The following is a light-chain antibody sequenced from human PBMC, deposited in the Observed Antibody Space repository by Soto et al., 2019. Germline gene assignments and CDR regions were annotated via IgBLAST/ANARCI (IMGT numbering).Light chain of an antibody. J-gene: IGLJ3*02. V-gene: IGLV2-11*01. Sequence: QSALTQPASVSGSPGQSITIFCSGTSSDVGAYKFVSWYRHHPGKAPQVMIYDVTKRPSGVPARFSGSKSGNTASLTISGLQAEDEADYYCYSFTVTYTEVFGGGTKLTVL. CDR1: SSDVGAYKF. CDR2: DVT. CDR3: YSFTVTYTEV.